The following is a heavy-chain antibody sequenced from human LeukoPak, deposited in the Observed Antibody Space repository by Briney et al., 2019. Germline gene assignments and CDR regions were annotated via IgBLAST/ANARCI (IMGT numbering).Heavy chain of an antibody. Sequence: GRSLRLSCAASGFSFSRYGMHWVRQAPGKGLEWVAVIWYDGSNQYYADSVKGRFTISRDNSKNTLYLQMSSLRVGDTAVYYCARMGSSNWAYFEDWGQGSLVTVSS. V-gene: IGHV3-33*01. CDR3: ARMGSSNWAYFED. J-gene: IGHJ4*02. CDR2: IWYDGSNQ. CDR1: GFSFSRYG. D-gene: IGHD6-13*01.